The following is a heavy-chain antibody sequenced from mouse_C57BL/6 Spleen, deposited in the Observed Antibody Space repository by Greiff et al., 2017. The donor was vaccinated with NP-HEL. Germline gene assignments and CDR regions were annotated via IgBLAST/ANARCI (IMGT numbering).Heavy chain of an antibody. V-gene: IGHV1-74*01. CDR3: AYYYGSSYEGFAY. J-gene: IGHJ3*01. Sequence: VQLQQPGAELVKPGASVKVSCKASGYTFTSYWMHWVKQRPGQGLEWIGRIHPSDSDTNYNQKFKGKATLTVDKSSSTAYMQLSSLTSEDSAVYSCAYYYGSSYEGFAYWGQGTLVTVSA. CDR1: GYTFTSYW. D-gene: IGHD1-1*01. CDR2: IHPSDSDT.